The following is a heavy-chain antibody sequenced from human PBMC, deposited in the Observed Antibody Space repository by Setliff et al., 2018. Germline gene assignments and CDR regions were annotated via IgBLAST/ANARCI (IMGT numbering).Heavy chain of an antibody. J-gene: IGHJ6*02. V-gene: IGHV5-51*01. CDR1: ASTFSNYW. CDR3: ARATGYSSGWYYYYYGMDV. Sequence: PGESLKISCKDSASTFSNYWIVWVRQMPGKGLEWMGMIYPDDSDTKYHPSFQGQVTISADKSISTAYLQWSSLKASDTAMYYCARATGYSSGWYYYYYGMDVWGQGTTVTVSS. D-gene: IGHD6-19*01. CDR2: IYPDDSDT.